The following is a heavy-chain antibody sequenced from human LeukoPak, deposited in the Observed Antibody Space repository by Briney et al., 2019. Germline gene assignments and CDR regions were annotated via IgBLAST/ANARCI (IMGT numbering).Heavy chain of an antibody. CDR2: SSAYNGNT. CDR1: GYTFTNYG. D-gene: IGHD6-19*01. Sequence: ASVKVSCKASGYTFTNYGISWVRQAPGQGLEWVGWSSAYNGNTKYAQKLQGRVTMTTDTSTSTAYMELRSLRSDDTAVYYCARAIAVAGLTTPNFDYWGQGTLVTVSS. CDR3: ARAIAVAGLTTPNFDY. V-gene: IGHV1-18*01. J-gene: IGHJ4*02.